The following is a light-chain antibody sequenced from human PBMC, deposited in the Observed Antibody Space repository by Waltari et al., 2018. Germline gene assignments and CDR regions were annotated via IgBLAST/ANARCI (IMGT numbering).Light chain of an antibody. Sequence: QSPLTQPPPVSGPPGHAPPPPSPTAFASFSFSSRYHHHPGRAPKLLLYEAFKRPSGVPSRFSGSTSGNTASLTISGLQAEDEADYYCCSFLASNTADVTFGGGTKLTVL. CDR1: AFASFSF. J-gene: IGLJ2*01. CDR3: CSFLASNTADVT. CDR2: EAF. V-gene: IGLV2-23*01.